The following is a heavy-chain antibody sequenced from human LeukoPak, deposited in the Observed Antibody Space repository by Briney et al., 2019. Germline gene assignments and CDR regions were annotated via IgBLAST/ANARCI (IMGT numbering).Heavy chain of an antibody. CDR2: IYWNDDK. CDR1: GFSLSTSGVG. D-gene: IGHD6-6*01. Sequence: SGPTLAKPTQTLTLTCTFSGFSLSTSGVGVGWIRQPPGKALEWLALIYWNDDKRYSPSLESRLTITKDTSKNQVVLTMTNMDPVDTATYYCARRGSSLSFDFWGQGTLVTVSS. CDR3: ARRGSSLSFDF. V-gene: IGHV2-5*01. J-gene: IGHJ4*02.